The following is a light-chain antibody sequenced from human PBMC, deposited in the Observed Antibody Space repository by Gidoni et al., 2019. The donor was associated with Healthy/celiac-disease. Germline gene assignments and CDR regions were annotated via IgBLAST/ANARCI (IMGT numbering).Light chain of an antibody. Sequence: DIQMTQSPSSLSASVGDRVTITCQASQDISNYLNWYQQKPGKAPKLLIYDASNLETGVPSRFSGSGSGTDFTFTISSLQPEDIATYYCQQYDNLPALLGGGTKVEIK. V-gene: IGKV1-33*01. CDR2: DAS. CDR3: QQYDNLPAL. CDR1: QDISNY. J-gene: IGKJ4*01.